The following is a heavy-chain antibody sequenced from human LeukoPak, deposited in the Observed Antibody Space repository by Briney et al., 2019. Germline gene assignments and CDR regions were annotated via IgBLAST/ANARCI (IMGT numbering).Heavy chain of an antibody. CDR3: ARQFGSFIPYGGNPDRLTY. CDR1: GGSFSGYY. V-gene: IGHV4-34*01. D-gene: IGHD4-23*01. CDR2: INHSGST. Sequence: SETLSLTCAVYGGSFSGYYWSWIRQPPGKGLEWIGEINHSGSTSYNPSLKSRVTISVDTSKNQFSLKLSSVTAADTAVYYCARQFGSFIPYGGNPDRLTYWGQGTLVTVSS. J-gene: IGHJ4*02.